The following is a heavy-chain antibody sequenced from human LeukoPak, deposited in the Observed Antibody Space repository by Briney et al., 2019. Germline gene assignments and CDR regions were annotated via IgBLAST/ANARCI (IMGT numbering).Heavy chain of an antibody. Sequence: GGSLRLSCAASGFTFSSYAMSWVRQAPGKGLEWVSAISGSGGSTYYADSVKGRFTISRDNSKNTLYLQMNSLRAEDTAVYYCAKFRKAVAGTWGFRRHYYYGMDVWGQGTTVTVSS. CDR2: ISGSGGST. CDR3: AKFRKAVAGTWGFRRHYYYGMDV. D-gene: IGHD6-19*01. CDR1: GFTFSSYA. V-gene: IGHV3-23*01. J-gene: IGHJ6*02.